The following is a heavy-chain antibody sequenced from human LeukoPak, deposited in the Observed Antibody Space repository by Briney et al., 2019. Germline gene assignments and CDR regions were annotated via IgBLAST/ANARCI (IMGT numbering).Heavy chain of an antibody. V-gene: IGHV4-39*01. CDR2: IYYSGST. J-gene: IGHJ4*02. D-gene: IGHD6-19*01. CDR3: ARRSSSGWYLVY. Sequence: SETLSLTCTVSGGSISSSSYYWGWIRQPPGRGLEWIGSIYYSGSTYYNPSLKSRVTISVDTSKNQFSLKLSSVTAADTAVHYCARRSSSGWYLVYWGQGTLVTVSS. CDR1: GGSISSSSYY.